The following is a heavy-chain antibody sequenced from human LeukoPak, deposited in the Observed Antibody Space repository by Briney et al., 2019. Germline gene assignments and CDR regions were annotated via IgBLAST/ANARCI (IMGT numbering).Heavy chain of an antibody. Sequence: ASVKVSCKASGYTFTGNYMHWVRQAPGQGLEWMGWISAYNGNTNYAQKLQGRVTMTTDTSTSTAYMELRSLRSDDTAVYYCARTRGDTSGYYLYYWGQGTLVTVSS. D-gene: IGHD3-22*01. CDR3: ARTRGDTSGYYLYY. V-gene: IGHV1-18*04. CDR1: GYTFTGNY. J-gene: IGHJ4*02. CDR2: ISAYNGNT.